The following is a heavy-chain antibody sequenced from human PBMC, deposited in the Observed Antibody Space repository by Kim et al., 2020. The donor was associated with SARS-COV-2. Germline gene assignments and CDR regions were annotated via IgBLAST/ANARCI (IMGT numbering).Heavy chain of an antibody. CDR3: ARGPRGYSYGYVDY. CDR2: ISSSSGYI. V-gene: IGHV3-21*01. Sequence: GGSLRLSCAASGFTFSSYSMNWVRQAPGKGLEWVSSISSSSGYIYYADSVKGRFTISRDNAKNSLYLQMNSLRAEDTAVYYCARGPRGYSYGYVDYWGQGTLVSASS. CDR1: GFTFSSYS. D-gene: IGHD5-18*01. J-gene: IGHJ4*02.